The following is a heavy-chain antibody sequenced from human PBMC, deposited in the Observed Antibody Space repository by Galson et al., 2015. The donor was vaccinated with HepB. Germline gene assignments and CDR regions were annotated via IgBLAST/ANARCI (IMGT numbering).Heavy chain of an antibody. D-gene: IGHD4-17*01. CDR2: IKSRTDGGTT. J-gene: IGHJ4*02. CDR1: GFTFSNAW. V-gene: IGHV3-15*01. CDR3: TTDEPSPYGDYWYFDY. Sequence: SLRLSCAASGFTFSNAWMSWVRQAPGKGLEWVGRIKSRTDGGTTDYAAPVKGRFTISRDDSKNTLYLQMNSLKTEDTAVYYCTTDEPSPYGDYWYFDYWGQGTLVTVSS.